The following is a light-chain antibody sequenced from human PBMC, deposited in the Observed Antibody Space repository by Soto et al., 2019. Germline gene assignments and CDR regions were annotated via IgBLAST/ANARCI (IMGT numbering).Light chain of an antibody. CDR1: QDINNY. CDR2: DAS. Sequence: DIQLTQSPSSLSASVGDRVTITCQASQDINNYLNWYQQKPGKAPKLLIFDASSVETGVPSRFSGSGSGTHFTLTISSLEPEDIATYHCQQYEDVPLTFGGGTRVELK. V-gene: IGKV1-33*01. J-gene: IGKJ4*01. CDR3: QQYEDVPLT.